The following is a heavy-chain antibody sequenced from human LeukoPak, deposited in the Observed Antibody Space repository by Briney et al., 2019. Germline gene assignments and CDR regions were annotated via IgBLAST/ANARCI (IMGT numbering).Heavy chain of an antibody. V-gene: IGHV1-69*13. CDR2: IIPIFGTA. CDR3: ARDRTADLVFDY. CDR1: GYTFTSYG. Sequence: SVKVSCKASGYTFTSYGISWVRQAPGQGLEWMGGIIPIFGTANYAQKFQGRVTITADESTSTAYMELSSLRSEDTAVYYCARDRTADLVFDYWGQGTLVTVSS. D-gene: IGHD2-21*02. J-gene: IGHJ4*02.